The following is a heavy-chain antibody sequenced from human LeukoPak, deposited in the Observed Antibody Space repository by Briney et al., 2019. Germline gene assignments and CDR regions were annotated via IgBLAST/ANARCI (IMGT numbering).Heavy chain of an antibody. CDR1: GFIVTNNY. J-gene: IGHJ1*01. Sequence: PGGSLRLSCEGSGFIVTNNYMSWVRQAPGKGLEWVSVIYSGGSTYYADSVKGRFTISRDNSKNTLYFQMNNLRAEDTAVYYCARGFGVSSGSLQQWGQGTLVTVSS. V-gene: IGHV3-53*01. CDR3: ARGFGVSSGSLQQ. D-gene: IGHD6-19*01. CDR2: IYSGGST.